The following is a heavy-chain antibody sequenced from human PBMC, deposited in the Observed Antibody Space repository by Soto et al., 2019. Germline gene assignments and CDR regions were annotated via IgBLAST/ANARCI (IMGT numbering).Heavy chain of an antibody. D-gene: IGHD3-3*01. CDR3: ARDFAYFDS. J-gene: IGHJ4*02. V-gene: IGHV4-61*01. Sequence: QVQLQESGPGLVKPSETLSLTCTVSGGSFKSGSYSWSWIRQPPGKGLEWIGYVYHTGRTSYNPSIKSRVSLPMDTSKNQFSPNLAPVTAADTAVYFCARDFAYFDSWGQGTLVTVSS. CDR2: VYHTGRT. CDR1: GGSFKSGSYS.